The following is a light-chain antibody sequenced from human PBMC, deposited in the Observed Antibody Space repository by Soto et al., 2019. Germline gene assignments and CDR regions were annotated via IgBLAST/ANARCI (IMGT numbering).Light chain of an antibody. V-gene: IGKV3-11*01. Sequence: EVVLTQSPATLSLSPGERATLSCRASQSVSSYVVWYQQKPGQAPRLLIYDASNRAPGIPPRFSGSGSGTDFTLTISSLEPGDFAVYYCQQRIDWPWTFGQGTK. CDR2: DAS. J-gene: IGKJ1*01. CDR1: QSVSSY. CDR3: QQRIDWPWT.